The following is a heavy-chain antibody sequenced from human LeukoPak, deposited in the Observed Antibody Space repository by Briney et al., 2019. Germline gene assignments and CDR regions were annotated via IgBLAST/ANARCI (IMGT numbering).Heavy chain of an antibody. CDR1: GFTFSSYS. V-gene: IGHV3-48*01. CDR2: ISSSSSTI. J-gene: IGHJ4*02. D-gene: IGHD3-3*01. Sequence: PGGSLRLSCAASGFTFSSYSMNWVRQAPGKGLEWVSYISSSSSTIYYADSVKGRFTISRDNAKNSLYLQMNSLRAEDTAVYYCARGGHDFWSGYHFDYWGQGTLVTVSS. CDR3: ARGGHDFWSGYHFDY.